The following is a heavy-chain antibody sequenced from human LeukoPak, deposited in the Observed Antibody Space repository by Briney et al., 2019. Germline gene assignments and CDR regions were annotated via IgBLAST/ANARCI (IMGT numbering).Heavy chain of an antibody. CDR1: GYTFTSYD. Sequence: GASVKVSCKASGYTFTSYDINWVRQATGQGLEWMGWMNPNSGNTGYAQKFQGRVTMTRNTSISTAYMELSSLRSEDTAVYYCARGGKDSGSYYRRSHLYYYFDYWGQGTLVTVSS. CDR3: ARGGKDSGSYYRRSHLYYYFDY. D-gene: IGHD1-26*01. V-gene: IGHV1-8*01. J-gene: IGHJ4*02. CDR2: MNPNSGNT.